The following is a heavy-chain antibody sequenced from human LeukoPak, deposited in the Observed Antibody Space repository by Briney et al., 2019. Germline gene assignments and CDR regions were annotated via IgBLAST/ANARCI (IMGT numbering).Heavy chain of an antibody. CDR1: GYTFTGYY. Sequence: ASVKVSCKASGYTFTGYYTHWVRQAPGQGLEWMGWINPKSGGTSYAQKFQDRVTLTRDTSINTTYMELSRLRSDDTAVYYCARVKSSGNQNPFFDHWGQGTLVTVSS. D-gene: IGHD6-19*01. V-gene: IGHV1-2*02. CDR2: INPKSGGT. CDR3: ARVKSSGNQNPFFDH. J-gene: IGHJ4*02.